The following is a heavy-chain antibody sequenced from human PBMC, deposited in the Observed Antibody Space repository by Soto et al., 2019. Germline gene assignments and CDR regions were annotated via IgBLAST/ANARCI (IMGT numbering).Heavy chain of an antibody. CDR2: IYYSGST. J-gene: IGHJ5*02. D-gene: IGHD2-2*01. CDR1: GGSIISGDYF. CDR3: AREASRYCSSTSCYRRNWFDP. V-gene: IGHV4-30-4*01. Sequence: SPSLTCTVSGGSIISGDYFWSWIRQPPGKGLEWIGYIYYSGSTYYNPSLKSRVTKSVDTSKNQFSLKLSSVTAADTAVYYCAREASRYCSSTSCYRRNWFDPWGQGTLVTVS.